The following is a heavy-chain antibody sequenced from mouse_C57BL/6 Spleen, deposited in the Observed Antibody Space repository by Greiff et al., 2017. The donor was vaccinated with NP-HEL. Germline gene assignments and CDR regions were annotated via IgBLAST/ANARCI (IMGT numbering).Heavy chain of an antibody. CDR2: FTPVIFII. J-gene: IGHJ2*01. V-gene: IGHV1-62-2*01. Sequence: QLQQSGAELVTPWASAHLSLPSSCPPFPSSPLPFFPPLSFPFLSFIFMFTPVIFIINYNYKFKYKATLTADKSSSTVYMELSRLTSEDSAVYFCARHEDGYGNYFDYWGQGTTLTVSS. D-gene: IGHD2-1*01. CDR3: ARHEDGYGNYFDY. CDR1: CPPFPSSP.